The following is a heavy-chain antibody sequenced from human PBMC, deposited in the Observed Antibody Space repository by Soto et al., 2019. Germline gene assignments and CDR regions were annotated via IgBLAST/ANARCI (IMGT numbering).Heavy chain of an antibody. V-gene: IGHV1-8*01. J-gene: IGHJ4*02. Sequence: ASVKVSCKASGYTFTSYDINWVRQATGQGLEWMGWMNPNSGNTGYAQKFQGWVTMTRDTSISTAYMELSRLRYDDTAVYYCARGLNSVYYFDYWAQGTLVTVSS. CDR2: MNPNSGNT. CDR1: GYTFTSYD. D-gene: IGHD1-20*01. CDR3: ARGLNSVYYFDY.